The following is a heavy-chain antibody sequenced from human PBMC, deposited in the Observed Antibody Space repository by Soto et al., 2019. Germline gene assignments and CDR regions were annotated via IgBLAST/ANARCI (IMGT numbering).Heavy chain of an antibody. Sequence: GGSLRLSCSVFGFTFTSYAMHWVRQAPGKGLEYIASISSEGATTYYADSVKGRFIISGDNSKNTLYLQMGSLRAEDTAVYYCVKDRYVDYWGQGILVTVSS. CDR3: VKDRYVDY. V-gene: IGHV3-64D*06. CDR1: GFTFTSYA. CDR2: ISSEGATT. J-gene: IGHJ4*02.